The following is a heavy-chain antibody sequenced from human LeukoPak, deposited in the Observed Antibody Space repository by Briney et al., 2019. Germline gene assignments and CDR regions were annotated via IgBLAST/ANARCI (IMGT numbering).Heavy chain of an antibody. V-gene: IGHV3-74*01. J-gene: IGHJ4*02. CDR1: GFTFSTSW. Sequence: GESLRLSCAASGFTFSTSWMHWVRQAPGKGLVCVSRINTDGSSTSYADSVKGRFTISRDNAKNTLYLQMNSLRAEDTAVYYCASASGNYYHTGYWGQGTLVTVSS. CDR2: INTDGSST. D-gene: IGHD1-26*01. CDR3: ASASGNYYHTGY.